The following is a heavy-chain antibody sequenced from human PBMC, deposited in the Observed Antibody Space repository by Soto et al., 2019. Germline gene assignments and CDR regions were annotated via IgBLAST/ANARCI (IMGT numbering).Heavy chain of an antibody. V-gene: IGHV1-18*01. J-gene: IGHJ6*02. CDR1: GYRFTSYG. CDR3: ARGGYYDSSGSRNYHYYGMNV. Sequence: QAQLVQSGPEVKKPGASVKVSCKASGYRFTSYGISWVRQAPGQGLEWLGWISAYNDNTKYAQTLQGRVSMSTDTSTNXAXMXXRSLRSDDTVMYYCARGGYYDSSGSRNYHYYGMNVWGQGTTVTVSS. CDR2: ISAYNDNT. D-gene: IGHD3-22*01.